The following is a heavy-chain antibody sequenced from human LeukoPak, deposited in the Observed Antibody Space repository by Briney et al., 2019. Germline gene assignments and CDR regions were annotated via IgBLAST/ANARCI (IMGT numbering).Heavy chain of an antibody. CDR1: GGSISSSYYY. CDR2: MSSSGSS. J-gene: IGHJ5*01. CDR3: ARRRRNYAVDS. D-gene: IGHD2-2*01. V-gene: IGHV4-39*01. Sequence: TASETLSLTCTVSGGSISSSYYYWGWIRLPPGKGLEWIGSMSSSGSSYYNPSLKSRVTISVDTSSNQFSLKMSSVAVADTAVYYCARRRRNYAVDSWGQGTLVTVSS.